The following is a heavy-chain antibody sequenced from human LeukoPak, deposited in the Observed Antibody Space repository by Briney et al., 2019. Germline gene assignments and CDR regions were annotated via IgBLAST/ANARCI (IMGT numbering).Heavy chain of an antibody. CDR2: INPGDSDT. CDR3: ARRPRYYYDSTAYAFDI. D-gene: IGHD3-22*01. Sequence: GESLKISCKGSGYIFTNYWIGWVRQMPGKGLEWMGMINPGDSDTRYSPSFQGQVTISADKSISTAYLQWSSLKASDTAMHYCARRPRYYYDSTAYAFDIWGQGTMVTVSS. V-gene: IGHV5-51*01. J-gene: IGHJ3*02. CDR1: GYIFTNYW.